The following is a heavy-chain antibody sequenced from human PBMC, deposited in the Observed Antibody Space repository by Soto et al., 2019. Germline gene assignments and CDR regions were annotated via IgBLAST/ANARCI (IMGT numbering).Heavy chain of an antibody. CDR1: GGSISSGGYY. D-gene: IGHD3-3*01. CDR2: IYYSGST. V-gene: IGHV4-31*03. Sequence: TLSLTCTVSGGSISSGGYYWSWIRQHPGKGLEWIGYIYYSGSTYYNPSLKSRVTISVDTSKNQFSLKLSSVTAADTAVYYCESYTIFGVVHFDYWGQGTLVTVSS. J-gene: IGHJ4*02. CDR3: ESYTIFGVVHFDY.